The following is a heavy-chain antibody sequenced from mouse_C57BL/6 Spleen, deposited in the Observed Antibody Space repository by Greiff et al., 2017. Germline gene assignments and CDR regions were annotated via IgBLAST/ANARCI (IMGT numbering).Heavy chain of an antibody. Sequence: DVKLVESGGDLVKPGGSLKLSCAASGFTFSSYGMSWVRQTPDKRLEWVATISSGGTYPSYPDSVKGRFTISRDNAKNTLYLQVGSLKSEDSAMYYCEKQAIGDYWGQGTTLTVSS. V-gene: IGHV5-6*02. CDR3: EKQAIGDY. D-gene: IGHD2-14*01. CDR2: ISSGGTYP. J-gene: IGHJ2*01. CDR1: GFTFSSYG.